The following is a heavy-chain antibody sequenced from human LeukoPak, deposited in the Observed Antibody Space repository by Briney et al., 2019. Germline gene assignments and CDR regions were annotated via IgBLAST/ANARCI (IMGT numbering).Heavy chain of an antibody. J-gene: IGHJ3*02. CDR1: GLTFSNFW. CDR2: INQDGGEK. Sequence: PGGSLRLSCVASGLTFSNFWLTWVRQAPGKGLEWVATINQDGGEKYYVDSVKGRFTISRDNAKNSLYLQMNSLGAEDTAVYYCARGGPNYFDIWGQGTMVTVSS. CDR3: ARGGPNYFDI. D-gene: IGHD5-24*01. V-gene: IGHV3-7*03.